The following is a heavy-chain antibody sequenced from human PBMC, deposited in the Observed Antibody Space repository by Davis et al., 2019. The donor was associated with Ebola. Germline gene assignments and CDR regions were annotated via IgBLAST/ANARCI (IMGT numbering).Heavy chain of an antibody. J-gene: IGHJ3*02. CDR3: AIPEWPHDAFDI. V-gene: IGHV1-69*13. CDR2: IIPIFGTA. CDR1: GGTFSSYA. Sequence: SVTVSCKASGGTFSSYAISWVRQAPGQGLEWMGGIIPIFGTANYAQKFQGRVTITADESTSTAYMELSSLRSEDTAVYYCAIPEWPHDAFDIWGQGTMVTVSS. D-gene: IGHD2-8*01.